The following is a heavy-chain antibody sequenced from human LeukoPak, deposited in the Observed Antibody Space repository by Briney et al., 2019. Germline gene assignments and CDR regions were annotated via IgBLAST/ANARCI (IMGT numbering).Heavy chain of an antibody. CDR1: GGSISSHY. Sequence: PSETLSLTCTVSGGSISSHYWSWMRQPPGKGLEWMGYIYYSGSTNNNPTLKSRGTISVDTAKNPFSLKLSSVTAADTAAYYCARVLYGGSSEYFDYWGQGTLVTVSS. V-gene: IGHV4-59*11. CDR2: IYYSGST. J-gene: IGHJ4*02. CDR3: ARVLYGGSSEYFDY. D-gene: IGHD4-23*01.